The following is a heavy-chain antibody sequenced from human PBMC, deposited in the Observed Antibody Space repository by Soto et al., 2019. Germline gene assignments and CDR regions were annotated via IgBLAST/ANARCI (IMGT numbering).Heavy chain of an antibody. V-gene: IGHV4-59*01. CDR2: IYYSGST. J-gene: IGHJ6*02. CDR1: GGSISSYY. CDR3: ARGIYSYGSNYYYYYGMDV. D-gene: IGHD5-18*01. Sequence: PSETLSLTCTVSGGSISSYYWSWIRQPPGKGLEWIGYIYYSGSTNYNPSLKSRVTISVDTSKNQFSPKLSSVTAADTAVYYCARGIYSYGSNYYYYYGMDVWGQGTTVTVSS.